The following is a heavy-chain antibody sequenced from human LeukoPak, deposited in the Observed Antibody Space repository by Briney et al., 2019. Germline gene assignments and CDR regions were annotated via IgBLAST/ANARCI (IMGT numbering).Heavy chain of an antibody. J-gene: IGHJ3*02. D-gene: IGHD2-21*02. CDR3: ARDRVTRDAFDI. CDR1: GYTFTGYY. Sequence: GASVKVSCKASGYTFTGYYMHWVRQAPGQGLEWMGWINPNSGGTNYAQKFQGRVTMTRDTSISTAYMELSSLRSEDTAVYYCARDRVTRDAFDIWGQGTMVTVSS. CDR2: INPNSGGT. V-gene: IGHV1-2*02.